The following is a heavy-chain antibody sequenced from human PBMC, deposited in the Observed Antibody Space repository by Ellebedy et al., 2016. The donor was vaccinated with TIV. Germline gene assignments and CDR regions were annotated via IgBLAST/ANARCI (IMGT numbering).Heavy chain of an antibody. CDR1: GGTFSSYA. CDR2: IIPIFGTA. Sequence: ASVKVSCXASGGTFSSYAISWVRQAPGQGLEWMGGIIPIFGTANYAQKFQGRVTITADESTRTAYMELSSLRSEDTAVYHCARGAAVATIRLYYYYGMDVWGQGTTVTVSS. CDR3: ARGAAVATIRLYYYYGMDV. V-gene: IGHV1-69*13. D-gene: IGHD5-12*01. J-gene: IGHJ6*02.